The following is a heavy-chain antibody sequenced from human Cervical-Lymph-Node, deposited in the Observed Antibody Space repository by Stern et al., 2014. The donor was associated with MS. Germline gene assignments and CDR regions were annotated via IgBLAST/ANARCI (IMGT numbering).Heavy chain of an antibody. Sequence: QVPLKESGPVLVKPTETLTLTCSVSGFSLSNAAMGVSWIRQPPGQALECLAHIFSNGETAYSTSLKSRRTISKDTSRSHVVLTMTNMDPVDTASYYCARMREYCSGGICFAGYYDSWGQGTLVTVSS. CDR3: ARMREYCSGGICFAGYYDS. D-gene: IGHD2-15*01. CDR2: IFSNGET. J-gene: IGHJ4*02. CDR1: GFSLSNAAMG. V-gene: IGHV2-26*01.